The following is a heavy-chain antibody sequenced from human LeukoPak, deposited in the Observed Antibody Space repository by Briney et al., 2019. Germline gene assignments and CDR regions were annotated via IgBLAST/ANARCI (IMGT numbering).Heavy chain of an antibody. Sequence: SETLSLTCTVSGDSISGDYWSWIRQPPGKGLEWIGEINHSGSTNYNPSLKGRVTISIDTSKNQLSLKLTSVTAADTAVYYCARGLGGGNSIYFDYWGQGTLVTVSS. J-gene: IGHJ4*02. CDR1: GDSISGDY. V-gene: IGHV4-34*01. CDR3: ARGLGGGNSIYFDY. D-gene: IGHD4-23*01. CDR2: INHSGST.